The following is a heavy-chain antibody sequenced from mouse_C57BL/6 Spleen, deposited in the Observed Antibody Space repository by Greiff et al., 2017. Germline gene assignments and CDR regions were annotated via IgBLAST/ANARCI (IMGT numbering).Heavy chain of an antibody. V-gene: IGHV14-2*01. CDR2: IDPEDGET. CDR1: GFNIKDYY. Sequence: VQLKESGAELVKPGASVKLSCTASGFNIKDYYMHWVKQRTEQGLEWIGRIDPEDGETKYAPKFQGTATITADTSSNTAYLQLSSLTSEDTAVYYCAPTAQATWLAYWGQGTLVTVSA. J-gene: IGHJ3*01. D-gene: IGHD3-2*02. CDR3: APTAQATWLAY.